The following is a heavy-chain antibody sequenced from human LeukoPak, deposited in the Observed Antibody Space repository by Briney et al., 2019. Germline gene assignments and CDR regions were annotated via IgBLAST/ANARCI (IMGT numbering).Heavy chain of an antibody. CDR1: GYSFTSYW. CDR2: MFPGDTDS. D-gene: IGHD3-22*01. CDR3: ARRNFYDSSGPDY. Sequence: GESLKISCKGSGYSFTSYWIGWVRQMPGKGLEWMGIMFPGDTDSRYSPSFQGQVTISADTSISTAYLQWSSLKASDTAMYYCARRNFYDSSGPDYWGQGTLVTVSS. J-gene: IGHJ4*02. V-gene: IGHV5-51*01.